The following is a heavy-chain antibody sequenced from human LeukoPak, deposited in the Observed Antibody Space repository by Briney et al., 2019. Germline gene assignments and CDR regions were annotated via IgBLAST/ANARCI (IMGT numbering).Heavy chain of an antibody. D-gene: IGHD3-22*01. V-gene: IGHV3-23*01. CDR1: GCTFGSQG. J-gene: IGHJ1*01. CDR2: ITPNADRT. Sequence: GGALRVSCAASGCTFGSQGMSWVRQAPGKGLEWVSFITPNADRTSYADSVEGRFTISRDNPRNTLYMQMNSLRDEDTAIYYCAIMHGYYDGSGYWVQWGQGTLVTVSS. CDR3: AIMHGYYDGSGYWVQ.